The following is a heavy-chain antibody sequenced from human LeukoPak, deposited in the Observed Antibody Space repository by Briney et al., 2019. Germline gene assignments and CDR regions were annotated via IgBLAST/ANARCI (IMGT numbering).Heavy chain of an antibody. Sequence: SVKVSCKASGYTFTGYYMHWVRQAPGQGLEWMGRIIPIFGTANYAQKFQGRVTITTDESTSTAYMELSSLRSEDTAVYYCASLTGGREEYYFDYWGQGTLVTVSS. CDR2: IIPIFGTA. D-gene: IGHD1-1*01. CDR1: GYTFTGYY. V-gene: IGHV1-69*05. J-gene: IGHJ4*02. CDR3: ASLTGGREEYYFDY.